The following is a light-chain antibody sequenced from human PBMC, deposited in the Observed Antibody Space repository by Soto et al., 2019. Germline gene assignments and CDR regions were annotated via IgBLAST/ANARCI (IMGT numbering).Light chain of an antibody. V-gene: IGLV4-69*01. CDR2: LNSDGSH. Sequence: QPVLTQSPSASASLGASVKLTCTLSSGHSSYAIAWHQQQPEKGHRYLMKLNSDGSHSKGDGIPDRFSGSSSGAERYLTISSLQSEDEADYYCQTWGTGIHVVFGGGTQLTVL. J-gene: IGLJ2*01. CDR3: QTWGTGIHVV. CDR1: SGHSSYA.